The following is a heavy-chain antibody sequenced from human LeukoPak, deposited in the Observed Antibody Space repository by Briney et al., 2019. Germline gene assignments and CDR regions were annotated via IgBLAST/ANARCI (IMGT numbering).Heavy chain of an antibody. V-gene: IGHV1-18*01. Sequence: ASVKVSCKASGYTFTSYGISWVRQAPGQGLEWMGWISAYNGNTNYAQKLQGRVTMTTDTSTSTAYMELRSLRSDDTAVYYCAREAFMITSGGVHAWDYWGQGTLVTVSS. CDR2: ISAYNGNT. CDR1: GYTFTSYG. CDR3: AREAFMITSGGVHAWDY. J-gene: IGHJ4*02. D-gene: IGHD3-16*01.